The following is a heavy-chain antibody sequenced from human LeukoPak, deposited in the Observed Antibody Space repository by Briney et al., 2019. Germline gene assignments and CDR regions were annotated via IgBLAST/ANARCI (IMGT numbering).Heavy chain of an antibody. CDR3: ARDLVGYCSSTSCSGGMDV. Sequence: ASVKVSCKASGYTFTSYAMHWVRQAPGQRLEWMGWINAGNGNTKYSQKFQGRVTITRDTSASTAYMELSSLRSEDTAVYYCARDLVGYCSSTSCSGGMDVWGQGTTVTVSS. J-gene: IGHJ6*02. CDR1: GYTFTSYA. CDR2: INAGNGNT. V-gene: IGHV1-3*01. D-gene: IGHD2-2*01.